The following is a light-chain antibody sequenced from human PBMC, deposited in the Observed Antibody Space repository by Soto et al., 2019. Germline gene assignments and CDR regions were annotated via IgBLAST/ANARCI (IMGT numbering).Light chain of an antibody. CDR1: QSINFF. CDR2: AAS. J-gene: IGKJ1*01. Sequence: DIQMTQSPFSLSASVGDRVTITCRASQSINFFLNWYQQRPGEAPKLLIYAASILQSGVPTRFSGSGFGTDFTLTIDSLQPDDFATYFCRQTNSTPRTFGQGTKVDIK. CDR3: RQTNSTPRT. V-gene: IGKV1-39*01.